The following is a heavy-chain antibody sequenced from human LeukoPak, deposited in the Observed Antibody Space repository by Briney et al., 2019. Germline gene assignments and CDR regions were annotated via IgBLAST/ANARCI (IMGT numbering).Heavy chain of an antibody. CDR3: ARGGGSYYVTDH. CDR1: GFSVSNNY. Sequence: GSLRLSCAASGFSVSNNYMSWVRQAPGKGLEWVSVIYSGGSTFYADSVKGRFTISRDNSKNTLYLQMNSLRAEDTAVYYCARGGGSYYVTDHWGQGILVTVSS. V-gene: IGHV3-53*01. CDR2: IYSGGST. J-gene: IGHJ4*02. D-gene: IGHD1-26*01.